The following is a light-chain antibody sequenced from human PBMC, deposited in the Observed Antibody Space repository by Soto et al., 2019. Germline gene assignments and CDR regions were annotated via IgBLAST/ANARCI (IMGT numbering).Light chain of an antibody. CDR3: VSYRGSDTPV. CDR2: EVS. CDR1: TSDVGGYKY. V-gene: IGLV2-14*01. J-gene: IGLJ3*02. Sequence: QSALTQPASVSGSPGQSITISCTGTTSDVGGYKYVSWYQQYPGKAPKVIIYEVSNRPSGVSNRFSGSKSGNTASLTISGLQAEDEADYYCVSYRGSDTPVSGGGTKVTVL.